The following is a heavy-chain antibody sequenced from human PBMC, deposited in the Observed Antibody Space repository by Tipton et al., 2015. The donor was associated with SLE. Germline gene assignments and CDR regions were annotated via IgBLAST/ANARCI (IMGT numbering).Heavy chain of an antibody. J-gene: IGHJ4*02. D-gene: IGHD5-18*01. CDR3: ARDLGRGYSYGPVGYLDN. V-gene: IGHV4-38-2*02. CDR1: GYSISSGYY. Sequence: TMSLTCTVSGYSISSGYYWLWIRQPPGKGLERIGRIYHSESPYYNPSLKSRVTISVDTSKNQFSLKLSSVTAADTAVYYCARDLGRGYSYGPVGYLDNWGQATLVPVSS. CDR2: IYHSESP.